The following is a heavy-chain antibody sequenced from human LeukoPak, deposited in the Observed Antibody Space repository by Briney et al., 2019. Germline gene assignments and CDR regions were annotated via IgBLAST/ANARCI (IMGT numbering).Heavy chain of an antibody. CDR2: INPRGTST. Sequence: ASVKVSCKASGYTVTRHYMHWVRQAPGQGLEWMGVINPRGTSTIYAEKFQGRIILTRDMSSTTDYMELSSLKSDDTAVYYCARDNSMDERGWWFDPWGQGTLVTVSS. V-gene: IGHV1-46*01. CDR3: ARDNSMDERGWWFDP. J-gene: IGHJ5*02. CDR1: GYTVTRHY. D-gene: IGHD4-23*01.